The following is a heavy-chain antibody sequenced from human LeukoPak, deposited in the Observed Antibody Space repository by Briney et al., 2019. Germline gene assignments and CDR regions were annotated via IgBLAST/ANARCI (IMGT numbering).Heavy chain of an antibody. CDR3: ASHSNYPYYYYYMDV. Sequence: ASVKVSCKASGYTFTGYYMHWVRQAPGQGLEWMGWINPNSGGTNYAQKFQGWVTMTRDTSISTAYMELSRLRSDDTAVYYCASHSNYPYYYYYMDVWGKGTTVTVSS. J-gene: IGHJ6*03. CDR1: GYTFTGYY. D-gene: IGHD4-11*01. CDR2: INPNSGGT. V-gene: IGHV1-2*04.